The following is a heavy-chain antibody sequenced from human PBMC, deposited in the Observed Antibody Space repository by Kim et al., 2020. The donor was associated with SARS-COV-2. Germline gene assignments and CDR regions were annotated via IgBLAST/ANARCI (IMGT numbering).Heavy chain of an antibody. V-gene: IGHV1-46*01. D-gene: IGHD6-19*01. J-gene: IGHJ4*02. CDR3: ARAPIAVAGTGDY. Sequence: YAQKFQDRITMTRDTSTSTVYMELRSLRFEDTAVYYCARAPIAVAGTGDYWGQGTLVTVSS.